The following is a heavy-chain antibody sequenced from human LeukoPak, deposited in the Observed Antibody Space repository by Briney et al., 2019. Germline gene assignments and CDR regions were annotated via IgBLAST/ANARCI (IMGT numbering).Heavy chain of an antibody. CDR2: ISSSGSTI. Sequence: PGGSLRLSCAASGFTFSSYEMNWVRQAPGKGLEWVSYISSSGSTIYYADSVKGRFTISRDNAKNSLYLQMNSLRDEDTAVYYCARDLEAANTYYFDYWGQGTMVTVSS. J-gene: IGHJ4*02. CDR3: ARDLEAANTYYFDY. D-gene: IGHD6-13*01. CDR1: GFTFSSYE. V-gene: IGHV3-48*03.